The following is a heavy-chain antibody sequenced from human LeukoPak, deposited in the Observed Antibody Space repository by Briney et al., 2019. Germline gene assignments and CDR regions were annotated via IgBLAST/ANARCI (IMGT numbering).Heavy chain of an antibody. V-gene: IGHV3-74*01. J-gene: IGHJ4*02. CDR3: ARGASTGPKAPGRIAAAGDY. CDR1: GFTFSSYW. CDR2: LNSDGSST. D-gene: IGHD6-13*01. Sequence: GGSLRLSCAASGFTFSSYWMHWVRQAPGKGLVWVSRLNSDGSSTNYADSVKGRFTISRDNAKNTLYLQMNSLRAEDTAVYYCARGASTGPKAPGRIAAAGDYWGQGTLVTVSS.